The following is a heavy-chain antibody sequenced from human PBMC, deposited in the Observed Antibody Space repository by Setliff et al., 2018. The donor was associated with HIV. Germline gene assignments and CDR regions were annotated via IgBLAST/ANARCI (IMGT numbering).Heavy chain of an antibody. J-gene: IGHJ4*02. CDR2: INHDRTT. CDR1: GRSFSGYY. D-gene: IGHD2-15*01. CDR3: AREPRVRGTLDF. Sequence: SETLSLTCAVYGRSFSGYYWSWIRQPPGKGLEWIGEINHDRTTNYNPSLKSRVTISVDTSKNQFSLTLNSVTAADTAVYYCAREPRVRGTLDFWGQGTLVTVSS. V-gene: IGHV4-34*01.